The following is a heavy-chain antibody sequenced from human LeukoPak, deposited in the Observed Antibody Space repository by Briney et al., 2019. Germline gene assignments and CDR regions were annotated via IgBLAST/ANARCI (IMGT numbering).Heavy chain of an antibody. CDR1: DYTFTSYG. CDR2: ISAYNGNT. CDR3: ARDLGCSSTSCYADWFDP. D-gene: IGHD2-2*01. J-gene: IGHJ5*02. V-gene: IGHV1-18*01. Sequence: ASVKVSCKASDYTFTSYGISWVRQAPGQGLEWMGWISAYNGNTNYAQKLQGRVTMTTDTSTSTAHMELKSLRSDDTAVYYCARDLGCSSTSCYADWFDPWGQGTLVTVSS.